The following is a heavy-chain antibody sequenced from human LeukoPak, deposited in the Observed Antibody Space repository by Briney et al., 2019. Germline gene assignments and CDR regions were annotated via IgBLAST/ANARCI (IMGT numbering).Heavy chain of an antibody. D-gene: IGHD6-19*01. CDR2: INPSGGST. CDR1: GYTFTSYY. J-gene: IGHJ4*02. Sequence: GASVKVSCKASGYTFTSYYVHWVRQAPGQGLEWMGVINPSGGSTSYAQKFQGRVTMTSDTSTSTVYLELSSLRFEDTAVYYCARVYNSGWPLDYWGQGTLVTVST. CDR3: ARVYNSGWPLDY. V-gene: IGHV1-46*01.